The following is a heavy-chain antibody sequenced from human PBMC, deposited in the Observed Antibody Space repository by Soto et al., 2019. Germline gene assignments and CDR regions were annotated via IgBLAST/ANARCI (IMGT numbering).Heavy chain of an antibody. V-gene: IGHV5-51*01. Sequence: PGESLKISCQGSGYNFPIYWIAWVRQMPGKGLEWMGIIYPGDSDSRYSPSFQGQVTISADKSISTAYLQWSSLKASDTALYYCARANVITFGGIIDPSFFDYWGQGTLVTASS. J-gene: IGHJ4*02. CDR1: GYNFPIYW. D-gene: IGHD3-16*02. CDR2: IYPGDSDS. CDR3: ARANVITFGGIIDPSFFDY.